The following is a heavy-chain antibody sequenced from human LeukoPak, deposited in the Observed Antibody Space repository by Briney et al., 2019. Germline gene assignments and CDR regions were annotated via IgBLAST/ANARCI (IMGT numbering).Heavy chain of an antibody. CDR2: ISSSSSYI. V-gene: IGHV3-21*01. CDR3: ARDTNYYGSGSLFRPFDY. J-gene: IGHJ4*02. D-gene: IGHD3-10*01. Sequence: GGSLRLSCAASGFTFSSYSMNWDRQAPGKGLEWVSSISSSSSYIYYADSVKSRFTISRDNAKNSLYLQMNSLRAEDTAVYYCARDTNYYGSGSLFRPFDYWGQGTLVTVSS. CDR1: GFTFSSYS.